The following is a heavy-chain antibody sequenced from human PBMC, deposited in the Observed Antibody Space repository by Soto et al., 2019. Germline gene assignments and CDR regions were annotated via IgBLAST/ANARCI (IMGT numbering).Heavy chain of an antibody. Sequence: QLQLQESGPGLVKPSETLSLTCTVSGGSISSSSYYWGWIHQPPGTGLEWIGSIYYSGSTYYNPSLKSRVTISADTAKNQFSLKLSSVTAADTAVYSCARLLSGGFGFDYWGQGTLVTVSS. D-gene: IGHD6-25*01. CDR3: ARLLSGGFGFDY. CDR2: IYYSGST. J-gene: IGHJ4*02. CDR1: GGSISSSSYY. V-gene: IGHV4-39*01.